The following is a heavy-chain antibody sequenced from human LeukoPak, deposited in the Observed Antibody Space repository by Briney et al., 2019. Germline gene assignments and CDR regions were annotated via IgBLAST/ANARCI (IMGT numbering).Heavy chain of an antibody. CDR2: IYYSGST. J-gene: IGHJ2*01. CDR3: ARAVNYYDSSGYYHYWYFDL. D-gene: IGHD3-22*01. V-gene: IGHV4-39*01. Sequence: SETLSLTCTVSGGSISSSSYYWGWIRQPPGKGLEWIGSIYYSGSTYYNPSLKSRVTISVDTSKNQFSLKLSSVTAADTAVYYCARAVNYYDSSGYYHYWYFDLWGRGTLVTVSS. CDR1: GGSISSSSYY.